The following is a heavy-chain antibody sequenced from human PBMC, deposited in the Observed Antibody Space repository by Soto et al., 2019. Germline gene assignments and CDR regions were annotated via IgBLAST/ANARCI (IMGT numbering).Heavy chain of an antibody. D-gene: IGHD3-22*01. CDR2: INHSGST. Sequence: SETLSLTCAVYGGSFSGYYWSWIRQPPGKGLEWIGEINHSGSTNYNPSLKSRVTISVDTSKNQFSLKLSSVTAADTAVYYCARARRRKYYYDSSGYSDFDYWGQGTLVTVSS. CDR3: ARARRRKYYYDSSGYSDFDY. CDR1: GGSFSGYY. V-gene: IGHV4-34*01. J-gene: IGHJ4*02.